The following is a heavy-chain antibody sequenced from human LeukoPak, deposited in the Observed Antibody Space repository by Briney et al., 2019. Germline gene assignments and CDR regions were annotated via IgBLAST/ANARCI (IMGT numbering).Heavy chain of an antibody. D-gene: IGHD2-21*02. Sequence: ASVKVSCKASGYTFTYRYLHWVRQAPGQGLEWMGWINPNSGGTNYAQKFQGRVTMTRDTSISTAYMELSRLRSDDTAVYYCARTRGDWNFDSWGQGTLVTVSS. CDR3: ARTRGDWNFDS. CDR1: GYTFTYRY. J-gene: IGHJ5*01. V-gene: IGHV1-2*02. CDR2: INPNSGGT.